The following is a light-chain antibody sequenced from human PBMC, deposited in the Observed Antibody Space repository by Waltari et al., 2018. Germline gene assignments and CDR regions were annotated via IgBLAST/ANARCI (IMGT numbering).Light chain of an antibody. Sequence: QSVLTQPPSVSGAPGQTVTISCTGSRSNIGAVYDVHWYQKVPGTAPKLLIFRNNNRPSGVPDRFSGSKSGTSASLAITGLRAEDEAYYYCQSYDSSLSGPVVFGGGTRLIVL. CDR1: RSNIGAVYD. CDR3: QSYDSSLSGPVV. V-gene: IGLV1-40*01. CDR2: RNN. J-gene: IGLJ2*01.